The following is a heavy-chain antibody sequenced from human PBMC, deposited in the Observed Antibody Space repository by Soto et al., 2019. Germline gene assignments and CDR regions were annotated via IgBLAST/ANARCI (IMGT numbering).Heavy chain of an antibody. J-gene: IGHJ3*02. V-gene: IGHV3-7*01. Sequence: EVQLVESGGGLVQPGGSLRLSCAASGFTFSSYWMSWVRQAPGKGLEWVANIKQDGSEKYYVDSVKGRFTISRDNDKNSVYLQMNSLRAEDTAVYYCARDDSQNIVTFAFDIWGPGTLVTVS. D-gene: IGHD3-16*02. CDR3: ARDDSQNIVTFAFDI. CDR1: GFTFSSYW. CDR2: IKQDGSEK.